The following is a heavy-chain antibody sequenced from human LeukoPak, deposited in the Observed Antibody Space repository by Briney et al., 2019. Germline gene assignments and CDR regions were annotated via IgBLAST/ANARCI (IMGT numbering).Heavy chain of an antibody. V-gene: IGHV3-48*01. CDR2: ISSDTSTI. Sequence: GGSLRLSCAVSGFSFSSYSMNWVRQAPGKGLEWVSYISSDTSTIYYADSVKGRFTISRDNAKKSLYLQMNSLRAEDTAVYYCARDPVYYFDSSGYYVYWGQGTLVTVSS. J-gene: IGHJ4*02. CDR3: ARDPVYYFDSSGYYVY. D-gene: IGHD3-22*01. CDR1: GFSFSSYS.